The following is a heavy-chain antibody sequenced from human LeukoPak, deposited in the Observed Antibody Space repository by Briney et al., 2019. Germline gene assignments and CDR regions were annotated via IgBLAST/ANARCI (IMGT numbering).Heavy chain of an antibody. CDR1: GYTFAGYY. CDR2: INSNSGAT. CDR3: ASDYSGTYLPIDY. Sequence: GASVKVSCKTSGYTFAGYYMHWVRQAPGQGLEWMGWINSNSGATNYAQMFQGRVTLIRDTSINTAYMELSSLRSDDTAVYYCASDYSGTYLPIDYWGQGTLVTVSS. V-gene: IGHV1-2*02. D-gene: IGHD1-26*01. J-gene: IGHJ4*02.